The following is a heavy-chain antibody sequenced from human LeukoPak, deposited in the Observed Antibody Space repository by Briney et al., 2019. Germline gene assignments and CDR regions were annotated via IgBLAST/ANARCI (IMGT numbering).Heavy chain of an antibody. Sequence: FGPTLVKLTQTLTLTCSISGVSLSTAGVGVGWIRQPPEKALEWLALIYWDDVKGYRPSLKSRLTITKDTSKNQVVLTMTNMDPVDTATYYCALHTYKDGYHGWFDPWGQGTLVTVSS. CDR2: IYWDDVK. CDR3: ALHTYKDGYHGWFDP. J-gene: IGHJ5*02. D-gene: IGHD5-24*01. V-gene: IGHV2-5*02. CDR1: GVSLSTAGVG.